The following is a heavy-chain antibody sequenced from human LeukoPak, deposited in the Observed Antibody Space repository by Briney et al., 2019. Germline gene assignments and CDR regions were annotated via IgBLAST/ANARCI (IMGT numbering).Heavy chain of an antibody. V-gene: IGHV1-18*01. CDR3: GRDLRLFYYDSSGYLDY. CDR1: GYTFTSYG. J-gene: IGHJ4*02. Sequence: SVKVSCKASGYTFTSYGISWVRQAPGQGLEWMGWISAYNGNTNYAQKLQGRVTMTTDTSTSTAYMELRSLRSDDTAVYYCGRDLRLFYYDSSGYLDYWGQGTLVTVSS. D-gene: IGHD3-22*01. CDR2: ISAYNGNT.